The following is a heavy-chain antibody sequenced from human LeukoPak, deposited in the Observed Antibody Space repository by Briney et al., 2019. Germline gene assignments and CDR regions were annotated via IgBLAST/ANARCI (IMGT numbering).Heavy chain of an antibody. CDR2: ISYDGSNE. CDR3: ARTRNRLDY. Sequence: PGGSLRLSCAASGFTFSSYAMHWVRQAPGKGLEWLAFISYDGSNEYYADSVEGRFTISRDNSKSTLYLQMISLRAEDTAVYNCARTRNRLDYWGQGTLVTVSS. D-gene: IGHD1-14*01. V-gene: IGHV3-30*04. CDR1: GFTFSSYA. J-gene: IGHJ4*02.